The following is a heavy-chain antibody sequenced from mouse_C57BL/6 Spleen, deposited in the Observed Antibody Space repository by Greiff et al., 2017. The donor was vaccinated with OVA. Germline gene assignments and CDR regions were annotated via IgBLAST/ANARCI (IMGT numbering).Heavy chain of an antibody. D-gene: IGHD2-3*01. CDR2: INPSSGYT. V-gene: IGHV1-4*01. CDR3: ARYYDGYCGAMDY. Sequence: VQLQQSGAELVRPGASVKMSCKASGYTFTSYTMHWVNQRPGQGLEWIGYINPSSGYTKYNQKFKDKATLTADKSSSTAYMQLSSLTSEDSAIYYCARYYDGYCGAMDYGGQGTSVTVSS. CDR1: GYTFTSYT. J-gene: IGHJ4*01.